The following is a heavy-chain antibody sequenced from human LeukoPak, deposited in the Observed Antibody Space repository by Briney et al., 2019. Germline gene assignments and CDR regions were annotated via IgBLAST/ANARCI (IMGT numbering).Heavy chain of an antibody. CDR2: IYYSGST. CDR1: GGSISSSSYY. J-gene: IGHJ4*02. CDR3: ARESPVEAVTDY. Sequence: SETLSLTCTVSGGSISSSSYYWGWIRQPPGKGLEWIGSIYYSGSTYYNPSLKSRVTISVDTSKNQFSLKLSSVTAADTAVYYCARESPVEAVTDYWGQGTLVTVSS. V-gene: IGHV4-39*07. D-gene: IGHD4-11*01.